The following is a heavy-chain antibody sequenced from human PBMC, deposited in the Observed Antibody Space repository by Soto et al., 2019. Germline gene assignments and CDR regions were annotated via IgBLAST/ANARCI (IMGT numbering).Heavy chain of an antibody. CDR3: ALFSGAMVRGVIIFDPWPLDY. Sequence: SLRLSCAASGFTFSSYGMHWVRQAPGKGLEWVTVIRYDGSNKYYSDSVKGRFTISRDNSKNTLYLQMNSLRAEDTAVYYCALFSGAMVRGVIIFDPWPLDYWGQGTRVTVAS. CDR2: IRYDGSNK. J-gene: IGHJ4*02. D-gene: IGHD3-10*01. CDR1: GFTFSSYG. V-gene: IGHV3-33*01.